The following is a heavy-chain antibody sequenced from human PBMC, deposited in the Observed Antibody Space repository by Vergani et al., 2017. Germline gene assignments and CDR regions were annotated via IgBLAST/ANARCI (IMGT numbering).Heavy chain of an antibody. Sequence: QVQLVQSGSEVKKPGSSVKVSCRASGGTLNNFAINWVRQAPGQGLEWLGGIIPLFNTPDYPQKFQGRVTITADESTGTAYMELRSLTSEDTAVYYCARDGLVVATVDDFDIWGQGTRVIVSS. D-gene: IGHD6-19*01. CDR1: GGTLNNFA. V-gene: IGHV1-69*01. J-gene: IGHJ3*02. CDR2: IIPLFNTP. CDR3: ARDGLVVATVDDFDI.